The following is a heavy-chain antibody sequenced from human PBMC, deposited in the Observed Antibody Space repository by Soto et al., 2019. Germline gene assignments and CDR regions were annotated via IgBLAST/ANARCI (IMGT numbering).Heavy chain of an antibody. V-gene: IGHV4-31*03. D-gene: IGHD3-16*02. CDR1: GGSISSGGYY. CDR2: IYYSGST. CDR3: ARAYNDYVWGSYRYTYFDY. Sequence: SSETLSLTCTVSGGSISSGGYYWSWIRQHPGKGLEWIGYIYYSGSTYYNPSLKSRVTISVDTSKNQFSLKLSSVTAADTAVCYCARAYNDYVWGSYRYTYFDYWGQGTLVTVSS. J-gene: IGHJ4*02.